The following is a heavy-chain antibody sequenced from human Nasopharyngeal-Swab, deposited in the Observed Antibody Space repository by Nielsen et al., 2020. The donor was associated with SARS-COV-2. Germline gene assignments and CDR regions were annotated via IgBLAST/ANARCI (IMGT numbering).Heavy chain of an antibody. Sequence: SETLSLTCTVSGGSISSGDYYWSWIRQPPGKGLEWIGYTYYSGSTYYNPSLKSRVTISVDTSKNQFSLKLSSVTAADTAVYYCARVYYYYYYMDVWGKGTTVTVSS. CDR3: ARVYYYYYYMDV. CDR1: GGSISSGDYY. V-gene: IGHV4-30-4*01. CDR2: TYYSGST. J-gene: IGHJ6*03.